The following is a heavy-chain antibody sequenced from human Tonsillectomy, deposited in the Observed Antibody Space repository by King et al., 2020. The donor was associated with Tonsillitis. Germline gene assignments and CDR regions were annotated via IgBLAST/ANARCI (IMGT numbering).Heavy chain of an antibody. Sequence: QLVQSGAEVKKPGASVKVSCKASGYTFTSYGISWVRQAPGQGLEWMGWISAYNGNTNYAQKLQGRVTMTTDTSTSTAYMELRSLRSEDKAVYYCARDASAGMGWYHYNYWYRMCDWGQGTTVTVSS. CDR3: ARDASAGMGWYHYNYWYRMCD. D-gene: IGHD1-14*01. J-gene: IGHJ6*02. CDR2: ISAYNGNT. V-gene: IGHV1-18*04. CDR1: GYTFTSYG.